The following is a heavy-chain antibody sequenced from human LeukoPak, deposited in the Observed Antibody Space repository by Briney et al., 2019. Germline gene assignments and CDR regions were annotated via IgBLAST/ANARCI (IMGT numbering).Heavy chain of an antibody. Sequence: GGALRLSCAASGFTFSHYWMTWVRQAPGKGLEWVAHINQDGSEEHYMDSVKARFTISRDNAKNSLSLQMNSLRAEDTAVYYCVRDGGVSGYDLLDHWGQGTLVTVSS. CDR1: GFTFSHYW. CDR3: VRDGGVSGYDLLDH. CDR2: INQDGSEE. J-gene: IGHJ5*02. V-gene: IGHV3-7*01. D-gene: IGHD5-12*01.